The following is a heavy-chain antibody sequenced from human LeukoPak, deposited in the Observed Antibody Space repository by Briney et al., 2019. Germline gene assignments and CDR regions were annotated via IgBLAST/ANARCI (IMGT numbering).Heavy chain of an antibody. V-gene: IGHV4-34*01. J-gene: IGHJ4*02. Sequence: PSETLSLTCAVSGGSFSGYYWSWIRQPPGKGLEWIGEINHSGSTNYNPSLKSRVTISVDTSKNQFSLKLSSVTAADTAVYYCARGRGLSPADYYFDYWGQGTLVTVSS. CDR2: INHSGST. D-gene: IGHD2-15*01. CDR1: GGSFSGYY. CDR3: ARGRGLSPADYYFDY.